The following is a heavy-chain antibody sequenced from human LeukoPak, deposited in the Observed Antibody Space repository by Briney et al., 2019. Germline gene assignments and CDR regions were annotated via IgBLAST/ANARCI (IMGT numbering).Heavy chain of an antibody. CDR3: ARDNGGTAMAYYSYFYMDV. J-gene: IGHJ6*03. CDR2: INPNSGGT. V-gene: IGHV1-2*02. CDR1: GYTFTGYY. Sequence: ASVKVSCTASGYTFTGYYMHWVRQAPGQGLEWMGWINPNSGGTNYAQKFQGRVTMTRNTSISTAYMELSSLRSEDTAVYYCARDNGGTAMAYYSYFYMDVWGKGATVTISS. D-gene: IGHD5-18*01.